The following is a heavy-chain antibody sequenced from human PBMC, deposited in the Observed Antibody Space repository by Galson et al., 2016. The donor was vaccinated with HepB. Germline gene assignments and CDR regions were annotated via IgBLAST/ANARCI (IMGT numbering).Heavy chain of an antibody. J-gene: IGHJ5*02. CDR2: IYHTGTS. D-gene: IGHD2-2*01. Sequence: LSLTFAVSGASISDSNWWTWVRHVPGKGLEWIGAIYHTGTSNNNPFLSSRFTLSVDKSRNQFSLNLTSVTAADTAVYYCARAAIIPGARMVFDPWGQGILVTVS. CDR3: ARAAIIPGARMVFDP. V-gene: IGHV4-4*02. CDR1: GASISDSNW.